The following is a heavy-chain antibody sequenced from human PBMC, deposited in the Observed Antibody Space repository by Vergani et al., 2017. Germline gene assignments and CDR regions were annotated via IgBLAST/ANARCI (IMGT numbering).Heavy chain of an antibody. CDR1: GFTFNQYG. J-gene: IGHJ5*02. D-gene: IGHD3-16*01. CDR2: TWFDGNNK. Sequence: QVPLVESGGGVVQPGRSLRLSCAASGFTFNQYGMHWVRQAPGKGLEWVGVTWFDGNNKQYADSVKGRFTISRNNSKRTMYQQMNSLSDEDTGVYYCARDWGLVYSPFDPWGQGTLVTVSS. CDR3: ARDWGLVYSPFDP. V-gene: IGHV3-33*01.